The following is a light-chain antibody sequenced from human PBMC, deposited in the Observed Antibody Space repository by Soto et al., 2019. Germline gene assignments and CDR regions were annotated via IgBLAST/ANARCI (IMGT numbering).Light chain of an antibody. CDR2: GAS. J-gene: IGKJ1*01. V-gene: IGKV3-15*01. CDR1: QSVGSL. Sequence: EIVMTQSPATLSVSPGERATLSCRASQSVGSLLAWYQQKPGQAPRLLIYGASTRATGIPARFSGSGSGTEFTLTISSLQSEDFAVYYCQQYNNWPPGTFGQGTKVEIK. CDR3: QQYNNWPPGT.